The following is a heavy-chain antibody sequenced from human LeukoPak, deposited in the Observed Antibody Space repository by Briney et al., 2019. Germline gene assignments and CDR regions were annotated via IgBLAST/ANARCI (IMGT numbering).Heavy chain of an antibody. CDR3: AKVFSTRRITMVRGVTPYFDY. V-gene: IGHV3-21*04. CDR2: ISGGSGSSSYI. CDR1: GFTFSRYT. J-gene: IGHJ4*02. Sequence: GGSLRLSCAVSGFTFSRYTMNWVRQVPGKGLEWVSCISGGSGSSSYIYYADSVKGRFTISRDNAKNSLYLQMNSLRAEDTALYYCAKVFSTRRITMVRGVTPYFDYWGQGTLVTVSS. D-gene: IGHD3-10*01.